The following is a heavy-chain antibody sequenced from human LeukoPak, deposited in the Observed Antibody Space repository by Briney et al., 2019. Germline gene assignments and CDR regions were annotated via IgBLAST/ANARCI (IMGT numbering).Heavy chain of an antibody. V-gene: IGHV3-33*01. J-gene: IGHJ6*02. CDR1: GFTFSSYG. CDR2: IWYDGSNK. CDR3: ARDDYSHYYGMDV. Sequence: GGSLRLSCAASGFTFSSYGMHWVRQAPGKGLEWVAVIWYDGSNKYYADSVKGRFTISRDNSKNTLYLQMNSLRAEDTAVYYCARDDYSHYYGMDVWGQGTTVTVSS. D-gene: IGHD4-11*01.